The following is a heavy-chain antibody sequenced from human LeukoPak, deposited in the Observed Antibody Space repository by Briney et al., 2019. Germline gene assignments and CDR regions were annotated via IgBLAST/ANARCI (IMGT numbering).Heavy chain of an antibody. J-gene: IGHJ4*02. CDR1: GFTLSSYS. V-gene: IGHV3-21*01. CDR2: ISSSSSYI. D-gene: IGHD3-22*01. Sequence: GGSLRLSCAASGFTLSSYSMNWVRQAPGKGLEWVSSISSSSSYIYYADSVKGRFTISRDNAKNSLYLQMNSLRAEDTAVYYCARDGGNYDSSGYYPTPDWGQGTLVTVSS. CDR3: ARDGGNYDSSGYYPTPD.